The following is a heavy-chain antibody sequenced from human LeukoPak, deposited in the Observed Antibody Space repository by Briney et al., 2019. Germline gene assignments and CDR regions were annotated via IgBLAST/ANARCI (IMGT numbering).Heavy chain of an antibody. CDR3: ARGTPSECSSTSCHLFDY. Sequence: SETLSLTCTFSGGSFSPAHWSWIRQPPGKGLEWIGEINHSGSTNYNPSLKSRVTISVDTSKNQFSLKLSSVTAADTAVYYCARGTPSECSSTSCHLFDYWGQGTLVTVSS. CDR1: GGSFSPAH. D-gene: IGHD2-2*01. V-gene: IGHV4-34*01. J-gene: IGHJ4*02. CDR2: INHSGST.